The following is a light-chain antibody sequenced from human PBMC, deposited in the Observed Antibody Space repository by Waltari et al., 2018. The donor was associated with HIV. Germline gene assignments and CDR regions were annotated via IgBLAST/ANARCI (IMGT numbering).Light chain of an antibody. CDR2: DDS. V-gene: IGLV3-21*02. CDR1: NIGTKN. CDR3: QVWDYNSDRWV. J-gene: IGLJ3*02. Sequence: SYVLTQPPSVSVAPGQTARITCGGNNIGTKNMHWYQQRPGQAPVLVVCDDSDRPSDIPARFSGSNSANTSTLSISRVEAGDEADYYCQVWDYNSDRWVFGGGTKLTVL.